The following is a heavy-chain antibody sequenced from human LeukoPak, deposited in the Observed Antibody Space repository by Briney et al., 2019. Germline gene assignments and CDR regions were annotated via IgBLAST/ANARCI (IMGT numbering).Heavy chain of an antibody. CDR3: ARVSDSSSWNFYYYIDV. J-gene: IGHJ6*03. V-gene: IGHV4-61*08. Sequence: SQTLSLTCAVSGGSISSGGYSWSWIRQPPGKGLEWIGYIYYSGSTNYNPSLKSRVTISVDTSKNQFSLKLSSVTAADTAMYYCARVSDSSSWNFYYYIDVWGKGTTVTISS. D-gene: IGHD6-13*01. CDR2: IYYSGST. CDR1: GGSISSGGYS.